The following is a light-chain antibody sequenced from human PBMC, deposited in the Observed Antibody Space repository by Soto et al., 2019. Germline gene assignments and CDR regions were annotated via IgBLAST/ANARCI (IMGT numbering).Light chain of an antibody. Sequence: EIVLTQSPATLSLSLGERATLSCRASQSVSSYLAWYQQKPGQAPRLLIYGASSRATGIPDRFSGSGSGTDFTLTISSLQSEDFAVYYCQQYNNWPRTFGQGTKVDI. CDR3: QQYNNWPRT. CDR2: GAS. J-gene: IGKJ1*01. CDR1: QSVSSY. V-gene: IGKV3D-15*01.